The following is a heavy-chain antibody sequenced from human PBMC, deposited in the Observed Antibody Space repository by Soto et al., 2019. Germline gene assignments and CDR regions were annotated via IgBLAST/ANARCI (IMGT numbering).Heavy chain of an antibody. CDR3: ARVGYGDYEFDY. Sequence: GGSLRLSCAASGFTFDDYGMSWVRQAPGKGLEWVSGINWNGGSTGYADSVKGRFTISRDNAENSLYLQMNSLRAEDTALYHCARVGYGDYEFDYWGQGTLVTVSS. V-gene: IGHV3-20*01. J-gene: IGHJ4*02. CDR2: INWNGGST. CDR1: GFTFDDYG. D-gene: IGHD4-17*01.